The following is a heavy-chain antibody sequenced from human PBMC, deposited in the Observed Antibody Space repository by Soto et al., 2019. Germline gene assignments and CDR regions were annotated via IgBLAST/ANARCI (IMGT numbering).Heavy chain of an antibody. D-gene: IGHD2-2*03. V-gene: IGHV3-23*01. J-gene: IGHJ4*02. CDR3: ARAGIGYCSSTSCLYHFDY. CDR2: ISGVADST. Sequence: TEGSLRLSCAASGFIFTNHAMNWVRQAPGKGLEWVSTISGVADSTYYADSVKGRFTISRDNSKNTVSLQMNSLRADDTAIYYCARAGIGYCSSTSCLYHFDYWGQGTVVTVSS. CDR1: GFIFTNHA.